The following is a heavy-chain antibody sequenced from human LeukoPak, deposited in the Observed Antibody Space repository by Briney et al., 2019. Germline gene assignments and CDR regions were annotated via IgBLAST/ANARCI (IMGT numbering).Heavy chain of an antibody. CDR3: AKKIHYGDYDYYYGMDV. V-gene: IGHV3-30*18. D-gene: IGHD4-17*01. CDR1: GFSFTSYG. J-gene: IGHJ6*02. Sequence: GTSLRLSCAASGFSFTSYGMHWVRQAPGKGLEWVALITYDGYYKYYSDSVKGRFTISSDTSKNTLYLQMNSLRAEDTALYYCAKKIHYGDYDYYYGMDVWGQGTTVTVSS. CDR2: ITYDGYYK.